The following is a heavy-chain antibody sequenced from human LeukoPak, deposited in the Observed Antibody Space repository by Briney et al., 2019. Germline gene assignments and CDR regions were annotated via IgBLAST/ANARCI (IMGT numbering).Heavy chain of an antibody. Sequence: GGSLRLSCAASGFTFSRYGMSWVRQAPGKGLEWVSGITGSSGTTDHADSVKGRFTISRDNSKNTLFLQMNSLRVEDTALYYCARAYGSSGYYQLPIDYWGQGTLVTVSS. D-gene: IGHD3-22*01. J-gene: IGHJ4*02. CDR3: ARAYGSSGYYQLPIDY. V-gene: IGHV3-23*01. CDR1: GFTFSRYG. CDR2: ITGSSGTT.